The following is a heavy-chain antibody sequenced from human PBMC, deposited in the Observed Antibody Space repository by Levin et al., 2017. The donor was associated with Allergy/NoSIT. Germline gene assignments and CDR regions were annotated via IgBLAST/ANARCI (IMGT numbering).Heavy chain of an antibody. CDR1: GFTFSSYT. V-gene: IGHV3-21*01. CDR2: VSSSSSHI. CDR3: ARYCGGGSCYSAGRYYFDY. Sequence: GGSLRLSCAASGFTFSSYTMNWVRQAPGKGLEWVSFVSSSSSHIYYADSVKGRFTISRDNAKNSLYLQMNSLRAEDTAVYYCARYCGGGSCYSAGRYYFDYWGQGTLVTVSS. J-gene: IGHJ4*02. D-gene: IGHD2-15*01.